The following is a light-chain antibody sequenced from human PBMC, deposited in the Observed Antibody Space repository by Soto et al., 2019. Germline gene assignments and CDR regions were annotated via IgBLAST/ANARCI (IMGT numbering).Light chain of an antibody. V-gene: IGKV3-20*01. J-gene: IGKJ2*01. Sequence: EIVLTQSPGTLSLSPGERATLSCRASQSVSGSYLAWHQQKPGQSPRLLIYGSSDRATGIPDRFSGSGSGTDFTLTISRVEPEDFAVYYCHQYGSSPPYTFGQGTKLEIK. CDR2: GSS. CDR3: HQYGSSPPYT. CDR1: QSVSGSY.